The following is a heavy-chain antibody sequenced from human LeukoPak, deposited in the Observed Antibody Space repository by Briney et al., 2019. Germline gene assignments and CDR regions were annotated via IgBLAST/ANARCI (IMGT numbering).Heavy chain of an antibody. Sequence: ASVKVSCKASGFTLTNYHMHWVRQAPGQGLEWVGLIRGTGDSPDYAQKFQGRVTVTCDTSTSLVYLELWSLKLEDTAVYYCARAPAGTLDFWGQGTLVTVSS. D-gene: IGHD6-13*01. CDR3: ARAPAGTLDF. J-gene: IGHJ4*02. CDR2: IRGTGDSP. V-gene: IGHV1-46*01. CDR1: GFTLTNYH.